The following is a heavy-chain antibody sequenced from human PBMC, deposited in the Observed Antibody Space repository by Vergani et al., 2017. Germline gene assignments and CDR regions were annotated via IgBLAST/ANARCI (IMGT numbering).Heavy chain of an antibody. Sequence: QVQPVQSGAEVKKPGSSVKVSCKASGGTFSNYAISWVRQAPGQGLEWMGGIIPIFGTTNYAQKFQGRVTITADESTTTAYIEVRSLRSDDTAAYYCAKNIVVVPSTMLGWLDPWGQGTLVTVSS. V-gene: IGHV1-69*19. CDR3: AKNIVVVPSTMLGWLDP. D-gene: IGHD2-2*01. CDR2: IIPIFGTT. J-gene: IGHJ5*02. CDR1: GGTFSNYA.